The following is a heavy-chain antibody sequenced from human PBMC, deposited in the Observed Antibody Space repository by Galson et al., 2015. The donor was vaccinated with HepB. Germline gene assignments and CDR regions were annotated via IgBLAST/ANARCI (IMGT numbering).Heavy chain of an antibody. Sequence: SLRLSCAASGFNFSLYSMNWVRKAPGKGLEWVSSISSSGSYIYYGDSVKGRCTVSRDSAKTSVYLQMNSLRGDDTAVYYCARALPSGIRGGRVFDHWGQGTLVTVSS. V-gene: IGHV3-21*01. CDR3: ARALPSGIRGGRVFDH. CDR2: ISSSGSYI. CDR1: GFNFSLYS. D-gene: IGHD3-10*01. J-gene: IGHJ4*02.